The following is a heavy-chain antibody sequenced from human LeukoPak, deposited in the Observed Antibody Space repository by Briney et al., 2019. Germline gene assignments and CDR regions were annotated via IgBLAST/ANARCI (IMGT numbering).Heavy chain of an antibody. V-gene: IGHV3-21*01. D-gene: IGHD5-24*01. Sequence: GGSLRLSCAASGFTFSSYSMNRVRQAPGKGLEWVSSISSSSSYIYYADSVKGRFTISRDNAKNSLYLQMNSLRAEDTAVYYCARDKGWLPFGRTFAFDIWGQGTMVTVSS. CDR3: ARDKGWLPFGRTFAFDI. CDR2: ISSSSSYI. CDR1: GFTFSSYS. J-gene: IGHJ3*02.